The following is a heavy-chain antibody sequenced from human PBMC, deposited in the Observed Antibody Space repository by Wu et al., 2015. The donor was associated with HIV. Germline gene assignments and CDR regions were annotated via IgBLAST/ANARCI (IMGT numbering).Heavy chain of an antibody. Sequence: QVQLVQSGAEVKKPGSSVKVSCKASGGTFSSYAISWVRQAPGQGLEWMGGIIPIFGTANYAQKFQGRVTITTDESTSTAYMELSSLRSEDTAVYYCAREDPPGIAAAGYAFDIVGPRGQVVTVSS. CDR3: AREDPPGIAAAGYAFDI. CDR1: GGTFSSYA. J-gene: IGHJ3*02. CDR2: IIPIFGTA. D-gene: IGHD6-13*01. V-gene: IGHV1-69*05.